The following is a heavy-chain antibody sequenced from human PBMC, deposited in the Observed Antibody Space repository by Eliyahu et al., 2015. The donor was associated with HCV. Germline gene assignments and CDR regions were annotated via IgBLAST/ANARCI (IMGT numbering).Heavy chain of an antibody. J-gene: IGHJ5*02. CDR2: XNPKSGDT. Sequence: QVQLVQSGAEVKKPGASVKVSCKAXGYXFTXYLMPWVRQAPGQGPEXTGWXNPKSGDTNSAQKFQGRVTMIRDTSISTAYMELSRLRSDDTAVYYCTRGAPTGDYGDSRSSWFDPWGQGTLVTVSS. CDR3: TRGAPTGDYGDSRSSWFDP. V-gene: IGHV1-2*02. CDR1: GYXFTXYL. D-gene: IGHD4-17*01.